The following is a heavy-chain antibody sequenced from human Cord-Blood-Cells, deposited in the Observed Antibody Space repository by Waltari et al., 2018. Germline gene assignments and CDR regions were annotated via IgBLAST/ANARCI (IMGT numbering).Heavy chain of an antibody. D-gene: IGHD6-13*01. CDR3: AKDLEVKQQLVHWFDP. V-gene: IGHV3-23*01. CDR1: GFTFSSYA. CDR2: ISGSGGST. Sequence: EVQLLESGGGLVQPGGSLRLSCAASGFTFSSYALSWVRQAPRKGMEWVSAISGSGGSTYYADSVKGRFTISRDNSKNTLYLQMNSLRAEDTAVYYCAKDLEVKQQLVHWFDPWGQGTLVTVSS. J-gene: IGHJ5*02.